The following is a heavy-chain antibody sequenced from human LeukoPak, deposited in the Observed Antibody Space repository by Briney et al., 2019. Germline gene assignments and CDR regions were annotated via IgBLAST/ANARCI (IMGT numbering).Heavy chain of an antibody. V-gene: IGHV4-4*07. CDR1: GGSISSYY. Sequence: PSETLSLTCTVSGGSISSYYWSWIRQPAGKGLEWIGRIYTSGSTNYNPSLKSRVTISVDTSKNQFSLKLSSVTAADTAVYYCARSGWYSSGWHFDYWGQGTLVTVSS. J-gene: IGHJ4*02. D-gene: IGHD6-19*01. CDR3: ARSGWYSSGWHFDY. CDR2: IYTSGST.